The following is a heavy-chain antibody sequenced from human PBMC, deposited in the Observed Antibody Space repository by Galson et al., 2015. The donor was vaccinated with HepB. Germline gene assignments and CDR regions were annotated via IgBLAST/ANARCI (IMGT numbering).Heavy chain of an antibody. Sequence: TLSLTCTVSGGSISSGSYYWSWIRQPAGKGLEWIGRIYTSGSTNYNPSLKSRVTMSVDTSKNQFSLKLSSVTAADTAVYYCARLGRYNWNDYYWYFDLWGRGTLVTVSS. D-gene: IGHD1-1*01. CDR1: GGSISSGSYY. CDR2: IYTSGST. V-gene: IGHV4-61*02. CDR3: ARLGRYNWNDYYWYFDL. J-gene: IGHJ2*01.